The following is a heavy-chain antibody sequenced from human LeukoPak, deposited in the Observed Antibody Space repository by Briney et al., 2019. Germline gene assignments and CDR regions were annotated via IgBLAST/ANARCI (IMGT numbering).Heavy chain of an antibody. CDR3: ARSHPIAAARYYFDY. CDR2: IYYSGST. Sequence: PSETLSLTCTVSGGSISSSSYYWGWIRQPPGTGLEWIGSIYYSGSTYYNPSLKSRVTISVDTSKNQFSLKLSSVTAADTAVYYCARSHPIAAARYYFDYWGQGTLVTVSS. D-gene: IGHD6-13*01. V-gene: IGHV4-39*07. J-gene: IGHJ4*02. CDR1: GGSISSSSYY.